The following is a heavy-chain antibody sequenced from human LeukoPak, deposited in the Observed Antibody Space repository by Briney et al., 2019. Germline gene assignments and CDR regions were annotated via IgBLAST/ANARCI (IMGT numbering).Heavy chain of an antibody. Sequence: PGGSLRLSCAASGFTFSSYSMNWVRQAPGKGLEWVAFIRYDGNNKYYADSVKGRFTISRDNSKNTLYLQMNSLRVEDMAVYYCAKEAKYYGSGSYFDYWGQGTLVSVSS. D-gene: IGHD3-10*01. CDR3: AKEAKYYGSGSYFDY. V-gene: IGHV3-30*02. CDR2: IRYDGNNK. J-gene: IGHJ4*02. CDR1: GFTFSSYS.